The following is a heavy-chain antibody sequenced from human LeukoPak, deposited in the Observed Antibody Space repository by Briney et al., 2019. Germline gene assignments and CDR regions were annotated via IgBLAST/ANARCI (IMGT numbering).Heavy chain of an antibody. CDR3: ASDTAGFDY. CDR1: GFTFSRYW. J-gene: IGHJ4*02. Sequence: GGALRLSRAASGFTFSRYWMRWVGQAPGKGLEWVAKINQDGSEEYYLHSVKGRFTISRDNAKNSLYLQMNSLRAEDTAVYYCASDTAGFDYGGQGTLVTVSS. V-gene: IGHV3-7*05. CDR2: INQDGSEE.